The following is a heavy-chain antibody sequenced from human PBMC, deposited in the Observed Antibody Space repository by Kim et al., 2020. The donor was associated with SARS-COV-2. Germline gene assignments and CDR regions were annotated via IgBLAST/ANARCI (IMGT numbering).Heavy chain of an antibody. CDR1: GFTFSSYS. V-gene: IGHV3-21*01. CDR3: ARDPPRLYYYDSSGGSADA. J-gene: IGHJ5*02. CDR2: ISSSSSYI. D-gene: IGHD3-22*01. Sequence: GGSLRLSCAASGFTFSSYSMNWVRQAPGKGLEWVSSISSSSSYIYYADSVKGRFTISRDNAKNSLYLQMNSRRAEDTPVYYCARDPPRLYYYDSSGGSADAWGQGTLVTVAS.